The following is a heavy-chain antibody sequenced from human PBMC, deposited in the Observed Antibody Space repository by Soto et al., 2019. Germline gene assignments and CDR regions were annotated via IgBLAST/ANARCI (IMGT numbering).Heavy chain of an antibody. D-gene: IGHD3-9*01. CDR1: GFTPTTTP. Sequence: GGSLRRSCAGSGFTPTTTPLSWVRQPPGKGPEWVATVSGTASRTYYVDSVKGRFFVSRDNSKNTVTLQMNNLTVDDKAVYYGATSFRYFDNWGQGTRVTVSS. CDR3: ATSFRYFDN. CDR2: VSGTASRT. J-gene: IGHJ4*02. V-gene: IGHV3-23*01.